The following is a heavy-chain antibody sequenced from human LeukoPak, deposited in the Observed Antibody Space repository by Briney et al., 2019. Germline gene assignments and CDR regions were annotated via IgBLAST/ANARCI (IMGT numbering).Heavy chain of an antibody. CDR3: AKAPYSSSWGIDY. CDR1: GFTFASNA. D-gene: IGHD6-13*01. J-gene: IGHJ4*02. CDR2: ITGIVGST. V-gene: IGHV3-23*01. Sequence: GGSLRLSCAASGFTFASNAMSWVPQAPGKGLEWVSSITGIVGSTYYADSVKGRFTISRDISKNTLYLQMNSLRAEDTAVYYCAKAPYSSSWGIDYWGQGTLVTVSS.